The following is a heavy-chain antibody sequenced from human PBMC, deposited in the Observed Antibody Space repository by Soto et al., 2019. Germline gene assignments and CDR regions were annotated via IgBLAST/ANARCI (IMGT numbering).Heavy chain of an antibody. V-gene: IGHV3-30*03. CDR3: ARDNAPYCSTTSCPVDL. CDR1: VFTFSKYG. J-gene: IGHJ5*02. D-gene: IGHD2-2*01. CDR2: ISFDGTNK. Sequence: WGSLRLSCESSVFTFSKYGIHWVSQAPGKGLEWVAVISFDGTNKRHAESVKGRFTISRDNSKNTMYLQMNSLGPEDTAMYYCARDNAPYCSTTSCPVDLWGPGTLVTVSS.